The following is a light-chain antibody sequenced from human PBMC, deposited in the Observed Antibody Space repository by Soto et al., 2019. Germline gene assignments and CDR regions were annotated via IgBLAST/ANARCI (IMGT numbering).Light chain of an antibody. CDR1: TGTVTSGHY. CDR2: DTN. J-gene: IGLJ1*01. CDR3: LLLYSGNRRV. Sequence: QTVVTQEPSLTVSPGVTVTLTCGSSTGTVTSGHYPYWFQQRPGQAPTTLIYDTNNKYSWTPDRFSGSLLGGKAALTLSGAQPEDEGDYYCLLLYSGNRRVFGTGTKLTVL. V-gene: IGLV7-46*01.